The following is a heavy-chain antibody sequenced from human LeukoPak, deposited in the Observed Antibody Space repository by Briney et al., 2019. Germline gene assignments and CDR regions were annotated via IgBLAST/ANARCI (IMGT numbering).Heavy chain of an antibody. D-gene: IGHD3-3*01. CDR2: IIPIFGTA. V-gene: IGHV1-69*01. Sequence: SVKVSCKASGGTFSSYAISWVRQAPGQGLEWMGGIIPIFGTANYAQKFQGRVTITADESTSTAYMELSSLRSEDTAVYYCASNRDIRFLEWLPYKGNWFDPWGQGTRVTVSS. CDR3: ASNRDIRFLEWLPYKGNWFDP. CDR1: GGTFSSYA. J-gene: IGHJ5*02.